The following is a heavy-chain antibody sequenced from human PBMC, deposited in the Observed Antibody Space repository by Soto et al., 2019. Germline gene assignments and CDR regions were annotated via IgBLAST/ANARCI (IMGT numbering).Heavy chain of an antibody. CDR2: INHSGST. D-gene: IGHD3-10*01. V-gene: IGHV4-34*01. CDR3: ARGVRGVLSAWFDP. CDR1: GGSFSGYY. Sequence: PSETLSLTCAVYGGSFSGYYWSWIRQPPGKGLEWIGEINHSGSTNYNPSLKSRVTTSVDTSKNQFSLKLSSVTAADTAVYYCARGVRGVLSAWFDPWGQGTLVTVSS. J-gene: IGHJ5*02.